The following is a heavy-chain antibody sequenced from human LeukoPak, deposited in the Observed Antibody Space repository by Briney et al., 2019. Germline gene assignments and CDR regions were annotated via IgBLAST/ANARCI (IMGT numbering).Heavy chain of an antibody. CDR1: GGSIRSYY. V-gene: IGHV4-4*07. J-gene: IGHJ3*02. Sequence: SETLSLTCTVSGGSIRSYYWSWIRQPAGKGREWIGRIYTIGSTNYNPSLKRRVTISEDPSKNQFSLKLSSVTAADTGVYYCARAPSGIGGAFDIWGQGTMVTVSS. D-gene: IGHD3-10*01. CDR2: IYTIGST. CDR3: ARAPSGIGGAFDI.